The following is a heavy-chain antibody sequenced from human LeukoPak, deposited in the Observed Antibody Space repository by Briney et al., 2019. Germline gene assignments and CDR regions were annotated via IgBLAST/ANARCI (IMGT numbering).Heavy chain of an antibody. V-gene: IGHV3-7*01. D-gene: IGHD2-8*01. CDR2: IKYDESEK. J-gene: IGHJ4*02. CDR3: ARDLAGVLDY. CDR1: GFTFSTYW. Sequence: GESQRLSCAASGFTFSTYWMAWVRQAPGKGLEWVANIKYDESEKYYVDSVKGRFTISRDNAKNSLFLQMNSLRAEDTAVYYCARDLAGVLDYWGRGTLVTVSS.